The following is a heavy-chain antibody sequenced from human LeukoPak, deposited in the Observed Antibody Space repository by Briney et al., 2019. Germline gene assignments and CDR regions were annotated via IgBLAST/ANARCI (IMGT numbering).Heavy chain of an antibody. CDR2: INQSGGT. J-gene: IGHJ3*02. CDR3: ATIQRDHAFDI. D-gene: IGHD6-25*01. V-gene: IGHV4-34*01. CDR1: GGSFSGYY. Sequence: PSETLSLTCAVYGGSFSGYYRSWIRQPPGKRLEWIGEINQSGGTNYNPSLRSRVSISVDTSKNQFSLKLSSMTAADTAVYFCATIQRDHAFDIWGQGTMVTVSS.